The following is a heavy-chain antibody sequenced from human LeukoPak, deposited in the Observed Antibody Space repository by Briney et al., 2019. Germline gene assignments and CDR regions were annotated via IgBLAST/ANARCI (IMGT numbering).Heavy chain of an antibody. D-gene: IGHD6-13*01. CDR3: ARHEGYSSSWYYFDY. CDR1: GASIGSYF. Sequence: SETLSLTCTVSGASIGSYFWSWIRQPPGKGLEWIGYIYYSGSTNYNPSLKSRVTISVDTSKNQFSLKLSSVTAADTAVYYCARHEGYSSSWYYFDYWGQGTLVTVSS. CDR2: IYYSGST. J-gene: IGHJ4*02. V-gene: IGHV4-59*08.